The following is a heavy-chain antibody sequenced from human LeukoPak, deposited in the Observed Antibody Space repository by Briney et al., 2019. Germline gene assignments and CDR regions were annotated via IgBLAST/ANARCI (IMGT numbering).Heavy chain of an antibody. Sequence: GGSLRVSCAASGFTFDDYAMHWVRQAPGKGLEWDSGISWNSGSIGYADSVKGRFTISSDNAKNSLYLQMNSLRAEDTALYYCAKDMGYCSGGSCYPTYYFDYWGQGTLVTVPS. CDR1: GFTFDDYA. CDR2: ISWNSGSI. CDR3: AKDMGYCSGGSCYPTYYFDY. V-gene: IGHV3-9*01. J-gene: IGHJ4*02. D-gene: IGHD2-15*01.